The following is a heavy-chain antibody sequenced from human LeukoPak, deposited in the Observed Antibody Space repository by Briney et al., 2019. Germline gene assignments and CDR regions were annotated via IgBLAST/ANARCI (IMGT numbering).Heavy chain of an antibody. J-gene: IGHJ4*02. CDR3: ATDLVGRSSSWANFDY. V-gene: IGHV1-69-2*01. CDR2: VDPEDGET. Sequence: RASVKVSCKVSGYTFTDYYMHWVQQAPGKGLEWMGLVDPEDGETIYAEKFQGRVTITADTSTDTAYVELSSLRSEDTAVYYCATDLVGRSSSWANFDYWGQGTLVTVSS. CDR1: GYTFTDYY. D-gene: IGHD6-13*01.